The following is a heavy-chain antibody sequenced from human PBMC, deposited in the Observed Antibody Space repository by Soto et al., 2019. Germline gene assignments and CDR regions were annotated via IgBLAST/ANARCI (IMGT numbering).Heavy chain of an antibody. V-gene: IGHV3-23*01. CDR3: AKSAATEDDLFYYGLDV. D-gene: IGHD6-25*01. Sequence: HPGGSLRLSCEVSGFTFSSHAMTWVRQPPGKGLEWISAISGSGGRTWFADSMQGRFTISRDNSKNILYLQINSLRADDTAVYYCAKSAATEDDLFYYGLDVWGQGTTVTVSS. J-gene: IGHJ6*02. CDR2: ISGSGGRT. CDR1: GFTFSSHA.